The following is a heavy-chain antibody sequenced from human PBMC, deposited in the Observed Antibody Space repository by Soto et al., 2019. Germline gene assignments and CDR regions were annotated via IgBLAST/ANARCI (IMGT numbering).Heavy chain of an antibody. CDR2: IYSGGST. Sequence: EVQLVETGGGLIQPGGSLRLSCAASGFTVSSNYMSWVRQAPGKGLEWVSVIYSGGSTYYADSVKSRFTISRDNSKNTLYLQMNSLRAEDTAVYYCASQYSSGWYFFDYWGQGTLVSVSS. V-gene: IGHV3-53*02. CDR3: ASQYSSGWYFFDY. CDR1: GFTVSSNY. J-gene: IGHJ4*02. D-gene: IGHD6-19*01.